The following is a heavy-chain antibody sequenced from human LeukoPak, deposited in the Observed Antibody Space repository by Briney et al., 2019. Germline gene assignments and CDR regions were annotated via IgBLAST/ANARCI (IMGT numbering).Heavy chain of an antibody. V-gene: IGHV1-69*05. CDR1: GGTFTSYA. CDR3: AVEKAARPGNTDY. J-gene: IGHJ4*02. Sequence: AASVKVSCKASGGTFTSYAISWVRQAPGQGLEWMGGIIPIFGTANYAQKFQGSVTITTDESTSTAYMELSSLRSEDTAVYYCAVEKAARPGNTDYWGQGTLVTVSS. CDR2: IIPIFGTA. D-gene: IGHD6-6*01.